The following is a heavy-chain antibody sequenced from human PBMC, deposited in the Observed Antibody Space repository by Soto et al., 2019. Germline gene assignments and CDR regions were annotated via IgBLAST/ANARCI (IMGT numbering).Heavy chain of an antibody. CDR3: ARGTGSGMDV. V-gene: IGHV1-69*05. Sequence: SVKVSCKASGGTFSSYAISWVRQAPGQGLGWMGGIIPIFGTANYAQKFQGRVTITRDTSASTAYMELSSLRSEDTAVYYCARGTGSGMDVWGQGTTVTVSS. CDR2: IIPIFGTA. J-gene: IGHJ6*02. D-gene: IGHD3-10*01. CDR1: GGTFSSYA.